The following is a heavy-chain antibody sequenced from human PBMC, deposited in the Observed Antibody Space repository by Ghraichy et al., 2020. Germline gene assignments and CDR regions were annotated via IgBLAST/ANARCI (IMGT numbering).Heavy chain of an antibody. CDR2: IYYSGST. Sequence: SETLSLTCTVSGGSISSYYWSWIRQPPGKGLEWIGYIYYSGSTNYNPSLKSRVTISVDTSKNQFSLKLSSVTAADTAVYYCARDCSASRASNWYFDLWGRGTLVTVSS. J-gene: IGHJ2*01. CDR3: ARDCSASRASNWYFDL. CDR1: GGSISSYY. V-gene: IGHV4-59*01. D-gene: IGHD3-10*02.